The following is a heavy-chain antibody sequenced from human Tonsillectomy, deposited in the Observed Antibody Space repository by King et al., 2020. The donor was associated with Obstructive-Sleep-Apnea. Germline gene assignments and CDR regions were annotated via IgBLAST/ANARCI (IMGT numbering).Heavy chain of an antibody. V-gene: IGHV5-51*01. CDR2: IKGGDSNT. D-gene: IGHD2-15*01. CDR3: ARQADSSCDY. J-gene: IGHJ4*02. CDR1: GYSFTDHW. Sequence: VQLVESGAEVKKPGQSLKISCTGSGYSFTDHWIAWVRQMPGKGLEFMGIIKGGDSNTKYSPSFQGQVTISADKSINTAYLQWSSLKASDTAMYFCARQADSSCDYWGQGTQVTVSS.